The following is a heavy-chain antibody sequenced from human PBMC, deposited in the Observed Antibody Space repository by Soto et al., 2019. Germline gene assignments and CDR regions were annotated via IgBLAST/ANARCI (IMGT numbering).Heavy chain of an antibody. CDR1: GYTFTSYA. Sequence: ASVKVSCKASGYTFTSYAMHWVRQAPGQRLEWMGWINAGNGNTKYSQKFQGRVTITRDTSASTAYMGLSSLRSEDTAVYYCARDLIRSVVVTALYYYYGMDVWGQGTTVTVSS. CDR3: ARDLIRSVVVTALYYYYGMDV. CDR2: INAGNGNT. V-gene: IGHV1-3*01. J-gene: IGHJ6*02. D-gene: IGHD2-21*02.